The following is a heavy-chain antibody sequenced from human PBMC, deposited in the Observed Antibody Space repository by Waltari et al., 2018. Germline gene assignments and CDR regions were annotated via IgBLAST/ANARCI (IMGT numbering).Heavy chain of an antibody. V-gene: IGHV3-33*01. CDR3: ARDLYSGSYINDY. Sequence: QVQLVESGGGVVQPGRSLRLSCAASGFTFSSYGMHWVRQAPGKGLEWVAVIWYDGSNKYYADSVKGRFTISRDNSKNTLYLQMNSLRAEDTAVYYCARDLYSGSYINDYWGQGTLVTVSS. CDR1: GFTFSSYG. J-gene: IGHJ4*02. CDR2: IWYDGSNK. D-gene: IGHD1-26*01.